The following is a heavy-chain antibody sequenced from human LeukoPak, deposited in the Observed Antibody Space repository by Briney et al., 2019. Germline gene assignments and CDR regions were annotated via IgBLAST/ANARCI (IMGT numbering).Heavy chain of an antibody. Sequence: GRSLRLSCAASGFNFNDYGMHWVRQAPGEGLEWVAIVWHDGNNKYYADSVRGRFTISRDNSKNTLYLEMNSLRAEDTAVYYCARDGAYSYTYWGQGTLVTVSS. CDR1: GFNFNDYG. CDR2: VWHDGNNK. D-gene: IGHD5-18*01. V-gene: IGHV3-33*01. J-gene: IGHJ4*02. CDR3: ARDGAYSYTY.